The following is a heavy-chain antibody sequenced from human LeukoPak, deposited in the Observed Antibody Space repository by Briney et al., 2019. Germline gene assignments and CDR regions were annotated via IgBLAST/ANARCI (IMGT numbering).Heavy chain of an antibody. V-gene: IGHV1-24*01. J-gene: IGHJ4*02. Sequence: ASVTVSCKVSGYTLTELSMHWVRQAPGKGLEWMGGFDPEDGETIYAQKFQGRVTMTEDTSTDTAYMELSSLRSEDTAVYYCATYLDILTGYQTWGQGTLVTVSS. D-gene: IGHD3-9*01. CDR3: ATYLDILTGYQT. CDR2: FDPEDGET. CDR1: GYTLTELS.